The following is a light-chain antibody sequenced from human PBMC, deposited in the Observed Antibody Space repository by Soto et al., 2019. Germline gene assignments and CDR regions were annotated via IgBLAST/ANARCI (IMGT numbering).Light chain of an antibody. CDR3: CSYAGSSTWV. CDR2: EGS. CDR1: NSDVGSYNL. V-gene: IGLV2-23*01. Sequence: QSALTQPASVSGSPGQSITISCTGTNSDVGSYNLVSWYQQHPGKAPKLLIYEGSKRPSGVANRFSGSKSGNRASLTISGPQAGDEADYYCCSYAGSSTWVFGGGTKLTVL. J-gene: IGLJ3*02.